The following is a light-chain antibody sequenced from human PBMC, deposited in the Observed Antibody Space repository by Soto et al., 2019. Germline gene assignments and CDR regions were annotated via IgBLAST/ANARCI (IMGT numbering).Light chain of an antibody. CDR3: QQYYSYPPT. V-gene: IGKV1-8*01. J-gene: IGKJ1*01. CDR2: DGS. Sequence: IRVTQSPSSLSASRGDTITITCRASQRITNYLAWYQHKPGRAPNLLLYDGSTLQGGVPSRFSGSGSGTDFSLTITSLQSEDAATYFCQQYYSYPPTFGQGTRVEI. CDR1: QRITNY.